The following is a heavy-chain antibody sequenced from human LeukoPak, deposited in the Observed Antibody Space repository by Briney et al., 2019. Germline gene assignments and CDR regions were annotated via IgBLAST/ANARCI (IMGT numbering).Heavy chain of an antibody. CDR3: ASLGLGTFWFDP. CDR2: IIPIFGTA. V-gene: IGHV1-69*13. D-gene: IGHD3-16*01. CDR1: GGTFSSYA. J-gene: IGHJ5*02. Sequence: APVKVSCKASGGTFSSYAISWVRQAPGQGLEWMGGIIPIFGTANYAQKFQGRVTITADESTSTAYMELSSLRSEDTAVYYCASLGLGTFWFDPWGQGTLVTVSS.